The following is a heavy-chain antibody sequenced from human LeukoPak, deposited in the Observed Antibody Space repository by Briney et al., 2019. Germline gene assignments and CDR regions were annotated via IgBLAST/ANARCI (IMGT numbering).Heavy chain of an antibody. D-gene: IGHD2-2*01. J-gene: IGHJ5*02. V-gene: IGHV1-69*05. Sequence: SVKVSCKASGGTFSSYAISWVRQAPGQGLEWMGGIIPISGTANYAQKFQGRVTITTDESTSTAYMELSSLRSEDTAVYYCARVFRAAIRVNWFDPWGQGTLVTVSS. CDR3: ARVFRAAIRVNWFDP. CDR2: IIPISGTA. CDR1: GGTFSSYA.